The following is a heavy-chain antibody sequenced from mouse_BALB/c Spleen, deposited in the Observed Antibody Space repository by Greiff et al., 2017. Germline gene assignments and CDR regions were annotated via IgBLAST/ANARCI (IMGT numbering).Heavy chain of an antibody. CDR1: GFAFSSYA. D-gene: IGHD2-4*01. Sequence: EVQLVESGGGLVKPGGSLKLSCAASGFAFSSYAMSWVRQTPEKRLEWVASISSGGSTYYPDSVKGRFTISRDNARNILYLQMSSLRSEDTAMYYCARTGDYAAYAMDYWGQGTSVTVSS. CDR3: ARTGDYAAYAMDY. CDR2: ISSGGST. V-gene: IGHV5-6-5*01. J-gene: IGHJ4*01.